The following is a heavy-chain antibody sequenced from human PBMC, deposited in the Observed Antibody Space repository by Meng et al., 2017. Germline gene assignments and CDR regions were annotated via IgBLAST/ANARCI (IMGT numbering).Heavy chain of an antibody. CDR2: INTNTGNP. V-gene: IGHV7-4-1*02. Sequence: QVKVGLSVPEMKRPRASVKVYCNASGCTFTSYAMNWVRHAPGQGLEWMGWINTNTGNPTYAQGFTGRFVFSLDTSVSTAYLQISSLKAEDTAVYYCARRYFDLWGRGTLVTVSS. CDR1: GCTFTSYA. J-gene: IGHJ2*01. CDR3: ARRYFDL.